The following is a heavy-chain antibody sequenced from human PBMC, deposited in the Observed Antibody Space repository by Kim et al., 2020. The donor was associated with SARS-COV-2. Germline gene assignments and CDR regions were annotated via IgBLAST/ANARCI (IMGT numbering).Heavy chain of an antibody. CDR3: ARDELNFDY. V-gene: IGHV3-7*01. J-gene: IGHJ4*02. Sequence: SEKYYVDSVKGRFTISRDNAKNSLYLQMNSLRAEDTAVYYCARDELNFDYWGQGTLVTVSS. CDR2: SEK. D-gene: IGHD1-26*01.